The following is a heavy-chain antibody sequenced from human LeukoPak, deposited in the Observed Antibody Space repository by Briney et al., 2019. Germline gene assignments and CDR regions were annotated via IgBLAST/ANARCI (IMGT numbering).Heavy chain of an antibody. CDR2: IYYSGST. Sequence: PSETLSLTCTVSGGSISSYYWSWIRQPPGKGLEWIGYIYYSGSTNYNPSLKSRVTISVDTSKNQFSLKLSSVTAADTAVYYCARADGDPYYFDYWGQGTLVTVSS. CDR3: ARADGDPYYFDY. V-gene: IGHV4-59*08. D-gene: IGHD4-17*01. CDR1: GGSISSYY. J-gene: IGHJ4*02.